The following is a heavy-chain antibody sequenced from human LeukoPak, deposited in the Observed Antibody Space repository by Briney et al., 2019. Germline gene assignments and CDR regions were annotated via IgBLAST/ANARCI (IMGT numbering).Heavy chain of an antibody. CDR2: MNPNSGNT. J-gene: IGHJ6*03. V-gene: IGHV1-8*02. CDR1: GYTFIDYY. CDR3: ARGGVLCSSTSCFAGPYYYMDV. D-gene: IGHD2-2*01. Sequence: ASVKVSCKASGYTFIDYYIHWVRQATGQGLEWMGWMNPNSGNTGYAQKFQGRVTMTRNTSISTAYMELSSLRSEDTAVYYCARGGVLCSSTSCFAGPYYYMDVWGKGTTVTISS.